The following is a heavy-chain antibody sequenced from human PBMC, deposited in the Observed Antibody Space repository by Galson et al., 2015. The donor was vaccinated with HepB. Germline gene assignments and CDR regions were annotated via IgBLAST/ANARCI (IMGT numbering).Heavy chain of an antibody. Sequence: SLRLSCAASGFTFSSYNMHWVRQAPGKGLEWVAHINQDGSSKYYVDSVKGRFTISRDNAKDSVYLQLDSLRAEDTAVYYCARRISLVRGIITKPDYYYGMDVRGQGDTVTVAS. J-gene: IGHJ6*02. D-gene: IGHD3-10*01. CDR2: INQDGSSK. V-gene: IGHV3-7*03. CDR3: ARRISLVRGIITKPDYYYGMDV. CDR1: GFTFSSYN.